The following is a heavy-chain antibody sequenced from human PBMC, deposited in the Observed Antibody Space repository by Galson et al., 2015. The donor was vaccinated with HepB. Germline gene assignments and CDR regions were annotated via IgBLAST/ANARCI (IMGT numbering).Heavy chain of an antibody. Sequence: SVKVSCKASGGTFSSYAISWVRQAPGQGLEWMGGIIPIFGIANYAQKFQGRVTITADESTSTAYMELSSLRSEDTAVYYCARGPLNGNYVRASDYYYGMDVWGQGTTVTVSS. V-gene: IGHV1-69*13. CDR2: IIPIFGIA. J-gene: IGHJ6*02. CDR1: GGTFSSYA. CDR3: ARGPLNGNYVRASDYYYGMDV. D-gene: IGHD4-17*01.